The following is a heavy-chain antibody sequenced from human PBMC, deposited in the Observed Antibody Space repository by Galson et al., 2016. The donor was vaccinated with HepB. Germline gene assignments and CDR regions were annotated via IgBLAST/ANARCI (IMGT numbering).Heavy chain of an antibody. CDR2: TSHSGST. V-gene: IGHV4-34*01. D-gene: IGHD2-21*01. J-gene: IGHJ3*02. Sequence: SETLSLTCGVYGGSFSGSYWSWIRQPPGKGLEWIGETSHSGSTYYSPSLKRRVTISVDTSKNQFSLRLTSVTAADTAVYYCARHCDGDCYNNLADAFDIWGQGTKVTVSS. CDR1: GGSFSGSY. CDR3: ARHCDGDCYNNLADAFDI.